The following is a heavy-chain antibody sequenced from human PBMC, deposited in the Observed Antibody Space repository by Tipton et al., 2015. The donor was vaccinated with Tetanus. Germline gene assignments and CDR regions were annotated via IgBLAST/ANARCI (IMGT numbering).Heavy chain of an antibody. D-gene: IGHD6-19*01. V-gene: IGHV3-7*01. CDR3: AKGGWYPDY. J-gene: IGHJ4*02. CDR1: GFTFSNFW. Sequence: SLRLSCAASGFTFSNFWMTWVRQAPGKRLVWVASIKPDGSEKGYMDSVKGRFTISRDNAKNSLYLELNSLRVEDTAVYYCAKGGWYPDYWGQGTLVTVSS. CDR2: IKPDGSEK.